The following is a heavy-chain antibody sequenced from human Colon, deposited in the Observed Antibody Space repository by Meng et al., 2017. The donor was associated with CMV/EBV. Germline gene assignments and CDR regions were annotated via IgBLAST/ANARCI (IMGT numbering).Heavy chain of an antibody. CDR3: ARDKGTGAFDN. D-gene: IGHD3/OR15-3a*01. CDR2: IRYDGSNK. V-gene: IGHV3-30*02. Sequence: GGSLRLSCAASGFTFSSYGMHWVRQAPGKGLEWVAFIRYDGSNKYYADSVKGRFTISRDTPKDTLYLEVNSLKTEDTAIYYCARDKGTGAFDNWGQGSLVTVSS. CDR1: GFTFSSYG. J-gene: IGHJ4*02.